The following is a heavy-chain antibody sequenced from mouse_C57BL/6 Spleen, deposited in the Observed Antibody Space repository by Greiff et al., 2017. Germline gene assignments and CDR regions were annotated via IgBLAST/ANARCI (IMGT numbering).Heavy chain of an antibody. D-gene: IGHD2-12*01. V-gene: IGHV5-4*01. J-gene: IGHJ4*01. CDR2: ISDGGSYT. CDR3: ARVATTGYYAMDY. Sequence: EVQVVESGRGLVKPGGSLKISCAASGFTFSSYAMSWVRQTPEKRLEWVATISDGGSYTYYPDNVKGRVTISRDNAKNNLYLQMSHLKSEDTAMYYCARVATTGYYAMDYWGQGTSVTVSS. CDR1: GFTFSSYA.